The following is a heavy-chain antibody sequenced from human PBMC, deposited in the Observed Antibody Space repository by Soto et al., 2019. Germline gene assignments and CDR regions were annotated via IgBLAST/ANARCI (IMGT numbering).Heavy chain of an antibody. D-gene: IGHD6-6*01. CDR3: ARDWASGEQLVLPLGY. J-gene: IGHJ4*02. Sequence: LRLSCAASRFTFSSYNMNWVRQAPGKGLEWVSSISSSSSYIYYADSVKGRFTISRDNAKNSLYLQMNSLRAEDTAVYYCARDWASGEQLVLPLGYWGQGTLVTVSS. CDR1: RFTFSSYN. V-gene: IGHV3-21*01. CDR2: ISSSSSYI.